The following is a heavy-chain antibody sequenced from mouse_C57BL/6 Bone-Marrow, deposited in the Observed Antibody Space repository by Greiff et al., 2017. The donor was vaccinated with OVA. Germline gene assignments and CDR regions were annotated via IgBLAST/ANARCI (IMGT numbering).Heavy chain of an antibody. V-gene: IGHV1-80*01. CDR1: GYAFSSYW. J-gene: IGHJ3*01. D-gene: IGHD3-2*02. Sequence: QVHVKQSGAELVKPGASVKISCKASGYAFSSYWMNWVKQRPGTGLEWIGQIYPGDGDTNYNGKFKGKATLTADKSSSTAYMQLSSLTSEDSAVYFCARGGAAQASWCAYWGQGTLVTVSA. CDR3: ARGGAAQASWCAY. CDR2: IYPGDGDT.